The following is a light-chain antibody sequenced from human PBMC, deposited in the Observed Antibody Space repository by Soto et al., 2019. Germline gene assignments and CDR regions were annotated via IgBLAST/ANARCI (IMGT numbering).Light chain of an antibody. CDR3: QSYASSLSANFV. J-gene: IGLJ1*01. CDR2: GNN. CDR1: TSNIGAGYD. V-gene: IGLV1-40*01. Sequence: QSVLTQPPSVSWAPGQRVTISCTVSTSNIGAGYDVHWYQQFPGKAPKLLIYGNNNRPSGVPDRFSGSKSGTAASLTITGLRADDEADYYCQSYASSLSANFVFGTGTKVTVL.